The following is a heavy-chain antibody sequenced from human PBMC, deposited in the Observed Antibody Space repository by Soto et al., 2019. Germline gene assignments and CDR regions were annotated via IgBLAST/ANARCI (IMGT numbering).Heavy chain of an antibody. CDR3: ARGGEMYSSSSGIFDY. CDR2: IWYDGSNK. CDR1: GFTFSSYG. Sequence: QVQLVESGGGVVQPGRSLRLSCAASGFTFSSYGMHWVRQAPGKGLEWVAVIWYDGSNKYYADSVKGRFTISRDNSKNTLYLQMNSLRAEDTAVYYCARGGEMYSSSSGIFDYWGQGTLVTVSS. J-gene: IGHJ4*02. D-gene: IGHD6-6*01. V-gene: IGHV3-33*01.